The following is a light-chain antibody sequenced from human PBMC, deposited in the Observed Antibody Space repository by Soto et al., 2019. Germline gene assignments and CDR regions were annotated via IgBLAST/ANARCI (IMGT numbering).Light chain of an antibody. V-gene: IGKV3D-15*01. Sequence: EIVMTQSPATLSVSPGERATLSCRVSQSLSSNLAWYQLKPGQAPRLLIYGASTRATGIPARFSGSGSGTEFTLTISSLQSEDFAVYYCQQYNNWPPLTFGGGTKVEIK. J-gene: IGKJ4*01. CDR1: QSLSSN. CDR2: GAS. CDR3: QQYNNWPPLT.